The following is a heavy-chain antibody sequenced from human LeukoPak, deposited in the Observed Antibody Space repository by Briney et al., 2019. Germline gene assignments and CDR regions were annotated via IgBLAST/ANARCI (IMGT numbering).Heavy chain of an antibody. CDR3: AKDRTAAGDYEDY. J-gene: IGHJ4*02. CDR1: RVTSTSYV. CDR2: IRYDGSNK. V-gene: IGHV3-30*02. D-gene: IGHD6-13*01. Sequence: GGTPRLSCVPSRVTSTSYVTHWVRPTPDKGVERVACIRYDGSNKYYADPVKGRFTISRDNPKNTLYLQMNSVRAEDTAVYYFAKDRTAAGDYEDYWGQGTLVTVSS.